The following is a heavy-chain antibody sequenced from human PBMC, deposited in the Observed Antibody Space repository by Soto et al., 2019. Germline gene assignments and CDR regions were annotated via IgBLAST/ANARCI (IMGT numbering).Heavy chain of an antibody. Sequence: GGSLRLSCAASGFTFSSYGMHWVRQAPGKGLEWVAVISYDGSNKYYADSVKGRFTISRDNSKHTLFLLMNGLRADDAAVYYCAASESYHKAAYWGQGALVTVSS. V-gene: IGHV3-30*03. CDR3: AASESYHKAAY. CDR2: ISYDGSNK. CDR1: GFTFSSYG. J-gene: IGHJ4*02. D-gene: IGHD3-10*01.